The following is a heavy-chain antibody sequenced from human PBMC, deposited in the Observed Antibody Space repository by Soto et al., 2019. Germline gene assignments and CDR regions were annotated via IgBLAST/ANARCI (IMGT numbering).Heavy chain of an antibody. CDR3: TRDHYGRGFSSGAFDS. Sequence: GGSLRLSCSPSGFTFGDYAMNWFRQAPGEGLEWVGFIKSKAFGGTPEYAASVKGRFTISRDDSMSIAYLQMNSLKTDDTAVYYCTRDHYGRGFSSGAFDSWGQGTPVTVSS. CDR2: IKSKAFGGTP. V-gene: IGHV3-49*03. D-gene: IGHD5-18*01. CDR1: GFTFGDYA. J-gene: IGHJ4*02.